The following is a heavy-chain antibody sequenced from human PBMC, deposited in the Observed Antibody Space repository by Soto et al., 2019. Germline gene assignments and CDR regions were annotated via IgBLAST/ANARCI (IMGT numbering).Heavy chain of an antibody. J-gene: IGHJ4*02. CDR3: ARDGSGYGLLDC. Sequence: QVQLQESGPGLVKPSQTLSLTCTVSGGSISSGDYYWSWIRQHPGKGLEWFGYLHYSWRTYYNASLKSRIAISVDTSKNQFSLELSSVTAADTAVYFCARDGSGYGLLDCWGQGTLVTVSS. CDR2: LHYSWRT. CDR1: GGSISSGDYY. V-gene: IGHV4-31*03. D-gene: IGHD5-12*01.